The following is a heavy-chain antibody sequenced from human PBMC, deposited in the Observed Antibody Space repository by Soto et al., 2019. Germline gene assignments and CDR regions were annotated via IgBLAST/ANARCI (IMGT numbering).Heavy chain of an antibody. D-gene: IGHD5-18*01. J-gene: IGHJ6*02. CDR3: ARDLPWRYSYGLGSPTNGMDV. Sequence: PSETLSLTCAVYGGSFSGYYWTWIRQPPGTGLEWIGEINHSGSTNYNPSLKSRVTISVDTSKNQFSLKLSSVTAADTAVYYCARDLPWRYSYGLGSPTNGMDVWGQGTTVTVSS. CDR1: GGSFSGYY. CDR2: INHSGST. V-gene: IGHV4-34*01.